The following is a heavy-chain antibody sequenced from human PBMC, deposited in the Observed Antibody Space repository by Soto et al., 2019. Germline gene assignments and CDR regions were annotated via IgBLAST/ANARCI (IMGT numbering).Heavy chain of an antibody. V-gene: IGHV3-53*01. CDR3: AKEKVGPFDY. Sequence: GGSLRLSCAASGFSVSSNHMNWVRQAPGKGLEWVALIYSGGYTYYADSVKGRFTISRDISKNTLFLQMNSLRVEDTAVYFCAKEKVGPFDYWGQGALVTVSS. CDR2: IYSGGYT. CDR1: GFSVSSNH. J-gene: IGHJ4*02.